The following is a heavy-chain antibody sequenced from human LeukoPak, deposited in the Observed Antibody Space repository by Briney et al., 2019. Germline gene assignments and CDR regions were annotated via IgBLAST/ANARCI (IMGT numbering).Heavy chain of an antibody. CDR3: ARVVVVAATDWFDP. CDR1: GFTVSSNY. J-gene: IGHJ5*02. CDR2: IYSGGST. V-gene: IGHV3-53*01. Sequence: GGSLRLSCAASGFTVSSNYMSWVRQAPGKGLEWVSVIYSGGSTYYADSVKGRFTISRDKSKNTLYLQMNSLRAEDTAVYYCARVVVVAATDWFDPWGQGTLVTVSS. D-gene: IGHD2-15*01.